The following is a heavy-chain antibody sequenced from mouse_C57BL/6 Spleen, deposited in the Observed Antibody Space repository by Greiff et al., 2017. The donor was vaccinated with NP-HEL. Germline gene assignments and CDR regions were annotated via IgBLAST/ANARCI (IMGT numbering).Heavy chain of an antibody. J-gene: IGHJ4*01. V-gene: IGHV1-42*01. CDR2: INPSTGGT. Sequence: VQLQQSGPELVKPGASVKISCKASGYSFTGYYMNWVKQSPEQSLEWIGEINPSTGGTTYNQKFKAKATLTVDKSSSTAYMQLKSLTSEASAVYYCARITPYYYGSSSYALGCWGKGTTVTV. CDR3: ARITPYYYGSSSYALGC. CDR1: GYSFTGYY. D-gene: IGHD1-1*01.